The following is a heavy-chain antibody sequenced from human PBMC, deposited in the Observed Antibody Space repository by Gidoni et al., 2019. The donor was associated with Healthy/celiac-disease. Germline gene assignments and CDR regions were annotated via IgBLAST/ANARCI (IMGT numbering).Heavy chain of an antibody. V-gene: IGHV4-34*01. CDR3: ARGLRGFFDL. J-gene: IGHJ2*01. CDR1: GGSFSGCY. CDR2: INHSGST. Sequence: QVQLQQWGAGLLKPSETLSLTCAVYGGSFSGCYWSWIRQPPGKGLEWIGEINHSGSTNYNPSLKSRVTISVDTSKNQFSLKLSSVTAADTAVYYCARGLRGFFDLWGRGTLVTVSS. D-gene: IGHD5-12*01.